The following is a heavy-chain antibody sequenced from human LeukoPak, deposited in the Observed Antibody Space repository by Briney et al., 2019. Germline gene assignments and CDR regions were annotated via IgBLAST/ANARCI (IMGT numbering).Heavy chain of an antibody. J-gene: IGHJ4*02. CDR2: ISSSSSYI. CDR3: ARVNGDDSFDY. D-gene: IGHD4-17*01. CDR1: GFTFSSYW. Sequence: GGSLRLSCAASGFTFSSYWMNWVRQAPGKGLEWVSSISSSSSYIYYADSVKGRFTISRDNAKNSLYLQMNSLRAEDTAVYYCARVNGDDSFDYWGQGTLVTVSS. V-gene: IGHV3-21*01.